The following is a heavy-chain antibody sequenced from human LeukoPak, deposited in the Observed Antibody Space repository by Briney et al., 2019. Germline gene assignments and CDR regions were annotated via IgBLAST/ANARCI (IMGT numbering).Heavy chain of an antibody. CDR3: ASGRRSSWANY. Sequence: SETLSLTCAVYGGSFSGYYWSWIRQPPGRGLEWIGEITHSGSTNYNPSLKSRVTISVDTSKNQFSLKLSSVTAADTAVYYCASGRRSSWANYWGQGTLVTVSS. CDR2: ITHSGST. CDR1: GGSFSGYY. D-gene: IGHD6-13*01. J-gene: IGHJ4*02. V-gene: IGHV4-34*01.